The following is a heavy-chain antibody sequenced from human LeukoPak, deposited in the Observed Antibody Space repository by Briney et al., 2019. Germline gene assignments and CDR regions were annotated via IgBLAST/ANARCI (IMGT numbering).Heavy chain of an antibody. Sequence: GSLRLSCAASGFTFSSYAMSWVRQPPGKGLEWIGSIYNSGRSHYNPSLKSRVTISVDTSKNQFSLKLSSVTAADTAMYFCSREQIRGSGSYYYNLFDPWGQGALVTVSS. CDR2: IYNSGRS. J-gene: IGHJ5*02. CDR3: SREQIRGSGSYYYNLFDP. V-gene: IGHV4-59*12. CDR1: GFTFSSYA. D-gene: IGHD3-10*01.